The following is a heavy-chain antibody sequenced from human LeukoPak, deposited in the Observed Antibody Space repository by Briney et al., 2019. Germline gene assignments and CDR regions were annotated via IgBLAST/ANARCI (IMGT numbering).Heavy chain of an antibody. J-gene: IGHJ4*02. CDR1: GFTFSSYA. D-gene: IGHD3-22*01. CDR2: ISYDGSNK. V-gene: IGHV3-30*04. Sequence: GGSLRLSCAASGFTFSSYAMHWVRQAPGKGLEWVAIISYDGSNKFYADSVKGRFTISRDNAKNSLYLQMNSPRAEDTAVYYCAREGSYYYDSSGYYPWLFSPRFDYWGQGTLVTVSS. CDR3: AREGSYYYDSSGYYPWLFSPRFDY.